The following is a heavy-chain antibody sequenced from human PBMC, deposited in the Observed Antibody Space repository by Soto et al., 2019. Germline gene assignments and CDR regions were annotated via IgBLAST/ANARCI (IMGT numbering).Heavy chain of an antibody. J-gene: IGHJ5*02. CDR2: IYYSGST. D-gene: IGHD6-19*01. CDR3: ARSASIAVAGTLVFWFDP. Sequence: SETLSLTCTVSGGSISSYNWIWIRQPPGKGLEWIGYIYYSGSTNYNPSLKSRVTISVDTSKNQFSLKLSSVTAADTAVYYCARSASIAVAGTLVFWFDPWGQGTLVTVSS. V-gene: IGHV4-59*01. CDR1: GGSISSYN.